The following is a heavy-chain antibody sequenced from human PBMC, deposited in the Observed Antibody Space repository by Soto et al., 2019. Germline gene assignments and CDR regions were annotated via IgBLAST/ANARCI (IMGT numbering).Heavy chain of an antibody. J-gene: IGHJ4*02. CDR1: GYSFTDYW. CDR2: IDPGDSDT. D-gene: IGHD4-17*01. Sequence: GESLKISCKPSGYSFTDYWIGWVRQVHGKGLEWMGLIDPGDSDTRYSPSFQGQVTISVDKSSSNAYLQWSSLKASDTAIYYCARTTNFDYWGQGTLVTVSS. CDR3: ARTTNFDY. V-gene: IGHV5-51*01.